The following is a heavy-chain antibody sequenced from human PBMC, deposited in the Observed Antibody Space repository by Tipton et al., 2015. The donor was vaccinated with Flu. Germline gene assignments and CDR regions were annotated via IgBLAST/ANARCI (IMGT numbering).Heavy chain of an antibody. V-gene: IGHV4-59*01. CDR3: ARARAPYYYYAMDV. CDR1: GDSIASYY. Sequence: LRLSCTVSGDSIASYYWSWIRQPPGKGLEWIGYIYDSVTSSSNPSLKSRLTISVDSSKNQFSLKLTSVTAADTAVYYCARARAPYYYYAMDVWGQGTTVTVSS. CDR2: IYDSVTS. J-gene: IGHJ6*02. D-gene: IGHD3-16*01.